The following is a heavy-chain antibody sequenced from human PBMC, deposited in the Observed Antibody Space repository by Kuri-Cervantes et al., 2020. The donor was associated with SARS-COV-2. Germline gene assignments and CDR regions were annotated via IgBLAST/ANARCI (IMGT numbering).Heavy chain of an antibody. J-gene: IGHJ3*02. CDR2: ISYDGSNK. Sequence: GGSLRLSCAASGFTLSSYAMHWVRQAPGKGLEWVAVISYDGSNKYYADSVKGRFTISRDNSKNTLYLQMNSLRAEDTAVYYCARDMFQQLVEVAAFDIWGQGTMVTVSS. CDR3: ARDMFQQLVEVAAFDI. D-gene: IGHD6-13*01. CDR1: GFTLSSYA. V-gene: IGHV3-30-3*01.